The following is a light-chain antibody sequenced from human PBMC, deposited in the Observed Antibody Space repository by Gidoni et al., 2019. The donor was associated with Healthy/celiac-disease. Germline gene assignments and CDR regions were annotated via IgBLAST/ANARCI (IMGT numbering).Light chain of an antibody. CDR3: SSDTSSSTLGV. Sequence: QPALTQPASVSASTGQSTTISCTGTSRDVGGYNYVSWYQQHPGKAPKLMIYDVSSRPSEFSNRVSGSKSCNTASLTISGLQAEDEADYYCSSDTSSSTLGVFGGGTKLPVL. V-gene: IGLV2-14*01. CDR1: SRDVGGYNY. J-gene: IGLJ3*02. CDR2: DVS.